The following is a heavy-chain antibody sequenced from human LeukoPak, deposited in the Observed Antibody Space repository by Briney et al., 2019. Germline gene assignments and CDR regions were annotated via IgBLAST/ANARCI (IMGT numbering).Heavy chain of an antibody. CDR2: INSNSGGT. CDR3: ARDLGGNALDI. CDR1: GYPFTANY. J-gene: IGHJ3*02. D-gene: IGHD3-16*01. V-gene: IGHV1-2*02. Sequence: ASVKVSCKTSGYPFTANYMHWVRQAPGQGLESMGWINSNSGGTNYAQKFHGRVTMTRDSSISTAYMELSGLRSDDTAVYYCARDLGGNALDIWGQGTLVTVSS.